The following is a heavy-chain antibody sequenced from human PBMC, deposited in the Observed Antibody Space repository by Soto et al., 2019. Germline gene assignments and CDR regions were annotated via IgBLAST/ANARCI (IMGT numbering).Heavy chain of an antibody. CDR3: AGQTIVATTSDYYYYYMDV. CDR1: SGSISSSNW. D-gene: IGHD5-12*01. J-gene: IGHJ6*03. Sequence: QVQLQESGPGLVKPSGTLSLTCAVSSGSISSSNWWSWVRQPPGKGLEWIGEIYHSGSTNYNPSLNSRVTISVDKSKNQFSLKLSSVTAADTAVYYCAGQTIVATTSDYYYYYMDVWGKGTTVTVSS. CDR2: IYHSGST. V-gene: IGHV4-4*02.